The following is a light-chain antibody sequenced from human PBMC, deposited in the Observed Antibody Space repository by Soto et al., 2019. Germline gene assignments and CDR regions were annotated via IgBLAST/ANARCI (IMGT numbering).Light chain of an antibody. CDR3: MQALQTPPA. V-gene: IGKV2-28*01. Sequence: DIVRTQSTISLPVSAGEPASISCRSSQSLLHSNGYNYLDWYLQKPGQSPQLLIYLGSNRASGVPDRFSGSGSGTDFTLKISRVEAEDVGLYYCMQALQTPPAVGGGTKVDIK. CDR2: LGS. J-gene: IGKJ4*01. CDR1: QSLLHSNGYNY.